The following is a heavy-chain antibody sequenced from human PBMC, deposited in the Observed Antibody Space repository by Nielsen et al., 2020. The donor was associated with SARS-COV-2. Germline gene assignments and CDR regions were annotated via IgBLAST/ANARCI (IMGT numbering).Heavy chain of an antibody. V-gene: IGHV1-69*13. J-gene: IGHJ6*03. CDR2: IIPIFGTA. CDR3: ARGDYYGSGSYYNSNLYASYYYYMDV. CDR1: GYTFTSYG. D-gene: IGHD3-10*01. Sequence: SVKVSCKASGYTFTSYGISWVRQAPGQGLEWMGGIIPIFGTANYAQKFQGRVTITADESTSTAYMELSSLRSEDTAVYYCARGDYYGSGSYYNSNLYASYYYYMDVWGKGTTVTVSS.